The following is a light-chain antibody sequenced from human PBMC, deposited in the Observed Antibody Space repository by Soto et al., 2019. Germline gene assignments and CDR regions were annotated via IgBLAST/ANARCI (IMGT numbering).Light chain of an antibody. CDR1: QSVSSSY. J-gene: IGKJ4*01. CDR3: QQSDSSPPVT. Sequence: EIVLTQSPGTLSLSPGERATLSCRASQSVSSSYLAWYQQKPGQAPRLLIYGASSRATGIPDRFSGSGSGTAFTLTISRLEPEDFALYYCQQSDSSPPVTFGGGTKVEIK. CDR2: GAS. V-gene: IGKV3-20*01.